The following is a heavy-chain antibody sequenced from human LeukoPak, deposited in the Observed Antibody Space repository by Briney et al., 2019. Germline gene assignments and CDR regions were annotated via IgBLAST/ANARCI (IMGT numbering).Heavy chain of an antibody. CDR2: ISGIGGRT. D-gene: IGHD3-3*01. CDR1: GLTFSSYA. CDR3: AKGAGATIFGVVIDYFDY. J-gene: IGHJ4*02. Sequence: GGSLRLSCAASGLTFSSYAMNWVRQAPGKGLEWVSAISGIGGRTYYADSVKDRFTISRDNSKNTLYLQMNSLRAEDTAVYYCAKGAGATIFGVVIDYFDYWGQGTLVTVSS. V-gene: IGHV3-23*01.